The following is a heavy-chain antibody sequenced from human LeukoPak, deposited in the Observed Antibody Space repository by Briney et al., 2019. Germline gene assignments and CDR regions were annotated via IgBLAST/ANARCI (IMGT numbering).Heavy chain of an antibody. CDR3: AREDLVLEGFDY. D-gene: IGHD1-1*01. CDR1: GYTFIGYY. Sequence: ASVKVSCKASGYTFIGYYMHWVRQAPGQGLEWMGWINPNSGGTNCAQKFQGRLTMTRDTSISTAYMELSRLRSDDTAVYFCAREDLVLEGFDYWGQGTLVTVSS. V-gene: IGHV1-2*02. CDR2: INPNSGGT. J-gene: IGHJ4*02.